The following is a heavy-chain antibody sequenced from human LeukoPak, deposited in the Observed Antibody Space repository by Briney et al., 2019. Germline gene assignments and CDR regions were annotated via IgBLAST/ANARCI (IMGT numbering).Heavy chain of an antibody. V-gene: IGHV1-2*02. J-gene: IGHJ6*03. CDR1: GYTFTGYY. CDR3: ARGPVLLWFGEPKENYYYYYYMDV. Sequence: ASVKVSCKASGYTFTGYYMHWVRQAPGQGLEWMGWINPNSGGTNYAQKFQGRVTMTRDTSISTAYMELSRLRSDDTAVYYCARGPVLLWFGEPKENYYYYYYMDVWGKGTTVTISS. CDR2: INPNSGGT. D-gene: IGHD3-10*01.